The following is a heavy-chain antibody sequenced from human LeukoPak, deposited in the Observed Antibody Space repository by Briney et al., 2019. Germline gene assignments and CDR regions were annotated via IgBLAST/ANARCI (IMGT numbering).Heavy chain of an antibody. CDR3: TRVPTWVAHVDY. Sequence: GGSLRLSCTASGFTFGDYAMSWFRQAPGKGLEGVGFIRSKAYGGTTEYAASVKGRFTISRDDSKSIAYLQMNSLKTEDTAVYYCTRVPTWVAHVDYWGQGTLVTVSS. CDR2: IRSKAYGGTT. J-gene: IGHJ4*02. V-gene: IGHV3-49*03. D-gene: IGHD2-15*01. CDR1: GFTFGDYA.